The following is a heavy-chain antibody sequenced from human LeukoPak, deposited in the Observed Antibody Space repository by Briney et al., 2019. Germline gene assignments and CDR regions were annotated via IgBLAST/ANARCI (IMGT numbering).Heavy chain of an antibody. J-gene: IGHJ4*02. CDR2: IDPSDSYT. CDR3: ARRGEAMDPFDY. CDR1: GYSFTTYW. D-gene: IGHD5-18*01. Sequence: GASLRISCKGSGYSFTTYWITWLRQMPGKGQEWMGRIDPSDSYTNYSPSFQGHVTISADKSINTAYLQWSSLKASDTAIYYCARRGEAMDPFDYWGQGTLVTVSS. V-gene: IGHV5-10-1*01.